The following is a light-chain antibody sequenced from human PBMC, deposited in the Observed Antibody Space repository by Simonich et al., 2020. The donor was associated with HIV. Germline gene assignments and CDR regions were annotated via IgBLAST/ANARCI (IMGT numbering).Light chain of an antibody. CDR1: QSGLNSSNNKNY. V-gene: IGKV4-1*01. CDR3: QQYYSTPWT. CDR2: WAS. Sequence: DIVMTQYPDSLAVSLGERATINCKSSQSGLNSSNNKNYLAWYQQKPGQPPKLLIYWASTRESGVPDRFSGSGSGTDFTLTISSLQAEDVAVYYCQQYYSTPWTFGQGTKVEIK. J-gene: IGKJ1*01.